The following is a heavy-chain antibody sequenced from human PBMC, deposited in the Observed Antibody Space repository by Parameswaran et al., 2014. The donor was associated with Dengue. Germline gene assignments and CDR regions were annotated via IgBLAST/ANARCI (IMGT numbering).Heavy chain of an antibody. J-gene: IGHJ3*02. V-gene: IGHV1-69*01. CDR2: SSLSLVQ. CDR3: ARDKFGGSQPYDAFDI. D-gene: IGHD3-10*01. Sequence: WVRQAPGQGLEWMEGSSLSLVQQTTHRSSRGRVTITADESTSTAYMELSSLRSEDTAVYYCARDKFGGSQPYDAFDIWGQGTMVTVSS.